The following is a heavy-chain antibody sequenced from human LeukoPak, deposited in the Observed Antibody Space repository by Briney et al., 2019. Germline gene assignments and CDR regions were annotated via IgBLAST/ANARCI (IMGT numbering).Heavy chain of an antibody. J-gene: IGHJ4*02. CDR1: GFTFSSYE. Sequence: GGSLRLSCAASGFTFSSYEMNWVRQAPGKGLEGVSSISSSSSYIYYADSVKGRFTFSRDNAKNSLYLQMNSLRAEDTAVYYCARHRTASDYWGQGTLVTVSS. CDR2: ISSSSSYI. CDR3: ARHRTASDY. D-gene: IGHD3-16*02. V-gene: IGHV3-21*01.